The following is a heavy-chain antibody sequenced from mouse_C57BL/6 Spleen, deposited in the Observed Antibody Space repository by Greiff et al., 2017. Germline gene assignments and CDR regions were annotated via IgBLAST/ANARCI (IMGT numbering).Heavy chain of an antibody. Sequence: VQLQQPGAELVRPGSSVKLSCKASGYTFTSYWMHWVKQRPIQGLEWIGNIDPSDSETHYNQKFKDKATLTVDKSSSTAYMQLSSLTSEDSAVYYCVRGFYYDYYFDYWGQGTTLTVSS. CDR1: GYTFTSYW. D-gene: IGHD2-4*01. V-gene: IGHV1-52*01. J-gene: IGHJ2*01. CDR2: IDPSDSET. CDR3: VRGFYYDYYFDY.